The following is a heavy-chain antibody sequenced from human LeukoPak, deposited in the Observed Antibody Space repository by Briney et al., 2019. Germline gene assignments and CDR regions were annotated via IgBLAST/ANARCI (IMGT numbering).Heavy chain of an antibody. CDR2: MSPHSGNA. D-gene: IGHD3-9*01. CDR3: ASEIPQTGYYNY. V-gene: IGHV1-8*01. Sequence: GASVKVSCKASGYTFTSYDINWVRQAPGQGLEWMGWMSPHSGNAGYAQKLQGRVTLTRNTSTSTAYMELSSLISEDTAVYFCASEIPQTGYYNYWGQGTLVTASS. CDR1: GYTFTSYD. J-gene: IGHJ4*02.